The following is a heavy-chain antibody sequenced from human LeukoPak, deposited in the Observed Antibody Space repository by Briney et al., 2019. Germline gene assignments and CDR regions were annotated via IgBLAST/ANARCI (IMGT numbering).Heavy chain of an antibody. V-gene: IGHV1-2*02. CDR2: IDPNSGGT. J-gene: IGHJ6*02. CDR1: GYTFTGYY. Sequence: ASVKVSCKASGYTFTGYYMDWVRQAPGQGLEWMGWIDPNSGGTNYAQKFQGRVTMTRDTSISTAYMELSRLRSDDTAVYYCARPKAAAGTRSYGMDVWGQGTTVTLSS. D-gene: IGHD6-13*01. CDR3: ARPKAAAGTRSYGMDV.